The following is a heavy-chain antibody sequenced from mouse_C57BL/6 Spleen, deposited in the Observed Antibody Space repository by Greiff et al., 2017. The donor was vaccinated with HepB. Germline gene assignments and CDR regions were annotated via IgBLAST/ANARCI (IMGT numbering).Heavy chain of an antibody. D-gene: IGHD1-1*01. Sequence: EVKVVESGGGLVKPGGSLKLSCAASGFTFSDYGMHWVRQAPEKGLEWVAYISSGSSTIYYADTVKGRFTISRDNAKNTLFLQMTSLRSEDTAMYYCATEFITTVVATDYAMDYWGQGTSVTVSS. CDR1: GFTFSDYG. J-gene: IGHJ4*01. V-gene: IGHV5-17*01. CDR2: ISSGSSTI. CDR3: ATEFITTVVATDYAMDY.